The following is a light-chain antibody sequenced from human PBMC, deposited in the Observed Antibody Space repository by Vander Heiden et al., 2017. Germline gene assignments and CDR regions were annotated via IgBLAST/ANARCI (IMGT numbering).Light chain of an antibody. V-gene: IGLV3-10*01. Sequence: SYELTQPPSVSVPPGQTAGITCSGDALPKKYAYWYQQKSGQAPVLVSYEDSKRPSGIPERFSGSSSGTMATLTISGAQVEDEADYYCYSTDSSGDRRVFGGGTKLTVL. CDR1: ALPKKY. CDR2: EDS. CDR3: YSTDSSGDRRV. J-gene: IGLJ2*01.